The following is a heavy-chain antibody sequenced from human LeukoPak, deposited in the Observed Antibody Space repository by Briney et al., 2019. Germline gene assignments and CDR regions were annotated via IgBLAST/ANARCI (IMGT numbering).Heavy chain of an antibody. V-gene: IGHV4-4*09. CDR1: GDSLSNYY. CDR3: ARGYYDTSAYSNPFDF. Sequence: SETLSLTCTASGDSLSNYYWSWIRQTPGKGLEWIWYIHTSGSTYYNPSLKSRVTISVDTSKNQFSLKLSSVTAADTAVYFCARGYYDTSAYSNPFDFWGQGTLVTVSS. CDR2: IHTSGST. J-gene: IGHJ4*02. D-gene: IGHD3-22*01.